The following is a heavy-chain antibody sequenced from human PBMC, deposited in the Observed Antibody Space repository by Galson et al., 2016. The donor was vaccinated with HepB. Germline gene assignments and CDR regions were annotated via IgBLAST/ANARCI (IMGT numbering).Heavy chain of an antibody. CDR3: ARRGEPS. D-gene: IGHD1-14*01. J-gene: IGHJ4*02. V-gene: IGHV3-7*01. CDR1: GFIVSSNY. CDR2: INQDGVEK. Sequence: SLRLSCAASGFIVSSNYMNWVRQAPGKGLEWVANINQDGVEKYYVGSVEGRFTISSDNAKKSLYLKMDSLRAEDTAVYYCARRGEPSGGQGTLVTVSS.